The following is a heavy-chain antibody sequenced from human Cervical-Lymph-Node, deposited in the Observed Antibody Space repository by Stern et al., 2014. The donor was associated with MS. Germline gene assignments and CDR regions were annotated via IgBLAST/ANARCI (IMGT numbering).Heavy chain of an antibody. J-gene: IGHJ4*02. CDR1: GFTFSSYG. CDR2: IWYDGSNK. CDR3: ARDHSSGWYCDFDY. Sequence: VQLVESGGGVVQPGRSLRLSCAASGFTFSSYGMHWVRQAPGKGLEWVAVIWYDGSNKYYADSVKGRFTISRDNSKNTLYLQMNSLRAEDMAVYYCARDHSSGWYCDFDYWGQGTLVTVSS. D-gene: IGHD6-19*01. V-gene: IGHV3-33*01.